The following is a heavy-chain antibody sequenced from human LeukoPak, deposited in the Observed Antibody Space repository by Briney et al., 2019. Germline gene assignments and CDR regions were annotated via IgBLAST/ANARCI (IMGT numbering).Heavy chain of an antibody. Sequence: GGSLRLSCAASGFTFSDYYMSWIRQAPGKGLEWVSFISSSGTTIYYADSVKGRFTISRDNAKNSLYLQMNSLRAEDTAVYYCARQVMIFGVVMGSFDYWGQGTLVTVSS. CDR3: ARQVMIFGVVMGSFDY. D-gene: IGHD3-3*01. CDR1: GFTFSDYY. J-gene: IGHJ4*02. CDR2: ISSSGTTI. V-gene: IGHV3-11*04.